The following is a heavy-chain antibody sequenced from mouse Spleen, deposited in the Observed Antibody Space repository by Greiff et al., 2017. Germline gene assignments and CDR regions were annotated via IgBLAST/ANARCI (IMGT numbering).Heavy chain of an antibody. CDR3: ARELGRGAY. CDR2: IDPENGNT. J-gene: IGHJ3*01. D-gene: IGHD4-1*01. CDR1: GFNIKDYY. Sequence: VQLKESGAELVRPGALVKLSCKASGFNIKDYYMHWVKQRPEQGLEWIGWIDPENGNTIYDPKFQGKASITADTSSNTAYLQLSSLTSEDTAVYYCARELGRGAYWGQGTLVTVSA. V-gene: IGHV14-1*02.